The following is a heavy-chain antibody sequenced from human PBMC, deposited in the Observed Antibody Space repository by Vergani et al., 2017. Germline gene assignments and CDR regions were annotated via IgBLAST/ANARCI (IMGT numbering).Heavy chain of an antibody. CDR1: GFTFNHYA. D-gene: IGHD3-10*01. J-gene: IGHJ6*03. CDR2: ISGSGGST. Sequence: EVQLLESGGDLVQPGGSLRLSCAASGFTFNHYAMNWVRQAPGKGLEWVSGISGSGGSTYYAGSVKGRFTISRDSSKNTLYLQMNSLRAEDTAVYYCAKCYGSGFYYYYMDVWGKGTTVTVSS. V-gene: IGHV3-23*01. CDR3: AKCYGSGFYYYYMDV.